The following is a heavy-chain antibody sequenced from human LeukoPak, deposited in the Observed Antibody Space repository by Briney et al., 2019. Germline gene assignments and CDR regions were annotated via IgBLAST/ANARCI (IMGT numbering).Heavy chain of an antibody. CDR3: ARGIVVVPAVARDYFDY. D-gene: IGHD2-2*01. V-gene: IGHV4-39*01. CDR1: GGSISSSSYY. Sequence: KPSETLSLTCTVSGGSISSSSYYWGWIRQPPGKGLEWIGSIYYSGSTYYNPSLKSRVTISVDTSKNQFSLKLSSVTAADTAVYYCARGIVVVPAVARDYFDYWGQGTLVTVSS. J-gene: IGHJ4*02. CDR2: IYYSGST.